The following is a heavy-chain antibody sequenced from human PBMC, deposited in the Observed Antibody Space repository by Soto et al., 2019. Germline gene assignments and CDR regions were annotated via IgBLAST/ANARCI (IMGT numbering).Heavy chain of an antibody. D-gene: IGHD2-8*01. Sequence: EVQLSESGGGLVQPGGSLRLSCAASGFTFSSYAMSWVRQAPGKGLEWVSGISGSGVTTYYADSVKGRFTISRDNTKNTLYLQMNSLGAEDTAVYHCAKRACTNGACYSLFDYWRQGTLVAVSS. CDR3: AKRACTNGACYSLFDY. V-gene: IGHV3-23*01. CDR1: GFTFSSYA. CDR2: ISGSGVTT. J-gene: IGHJ4*02.